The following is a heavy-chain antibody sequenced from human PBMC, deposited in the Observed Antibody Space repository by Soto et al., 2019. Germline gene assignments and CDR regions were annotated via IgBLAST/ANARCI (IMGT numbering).Heavy chain of an antibody. J-gene: IGHJ5*02. V-gene: IGHV3-7*01. D-gene: IGHD2-15*01. Sequence: PGGSLRLSCAASGFTFSSYWMSWVRQAPGKGLEWVANIKQDGSEKYYVDSVKGRFTISRDNAKNSLYLQMNSLRAEDTAVYYCARDGRYCSGGSCYSSWFGPWGQGTLVTVSS. CDR2: IKQDGSEK. CDR1: GFTFSSYW. CDR3: ARDGRYCSGGSCYSSWFGP.